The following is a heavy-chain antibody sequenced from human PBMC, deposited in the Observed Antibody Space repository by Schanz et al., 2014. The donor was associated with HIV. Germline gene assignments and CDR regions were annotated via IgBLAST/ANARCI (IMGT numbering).Heavy chain of an antibody. CDR1: GFTFTNHA. D-gene: IGHD6-19*01. V-gene: IGHV3-7*03. J-gene: IGHJ4*02. CDR3: AKMARSVAANTNFDY. Sequence: EVQLLESGGGLAQPGGSLTLSCAASGFTFTNHALSWVRQAPGRGLEWVANIKEDGSEKYHADSVKGRFTISRDNSKNTLYLQMNSLRVEDTAVYYCAKMARSVAANTNFDYWGQGTLVTVSS. CDR2: IKEDGSEK.